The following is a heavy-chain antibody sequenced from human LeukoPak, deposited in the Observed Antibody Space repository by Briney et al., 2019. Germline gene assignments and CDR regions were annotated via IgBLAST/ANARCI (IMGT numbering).Heavy chain of an antibody. V-gene: IGHV3-21*01. J-gene: IGHJ4*02. CDR1: GFTFSSYS. CDR3: ARFALKTPPTD. Sequence: GGSLRLSCAASGFTFSSYSMNWVRQAPGKGLEWVSSISSSSTYIYYADSVKGRFTISRDNAKNSLFLQMNSLRAEDTAVYYCARFALKTPPTDWGQGTLVTVSS. CDR2: ISSSSTYI.